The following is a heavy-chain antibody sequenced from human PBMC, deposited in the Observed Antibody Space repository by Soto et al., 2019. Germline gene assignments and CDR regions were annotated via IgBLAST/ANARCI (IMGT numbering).Heavy chain of an antibody. D-gene: IGHD6-19*01. CDR2: INPSGGST. CDR3: ARVVIEGSGWYPDRYYFDY. Sequence: GASVKVSCKASGYTFTSYYMHWVRQAPGQGLEWMGIINPSGGSTSYAQKFQGRVTITADESTSTAYMELSSLRSEDTAVYYCARVVIEGSGWYPDRYYFDYWGQGTLVTVSS. V-gene: IGHV1-46*01. J-gene: IGHJ4*02. CDR1: GYTFTSYY.